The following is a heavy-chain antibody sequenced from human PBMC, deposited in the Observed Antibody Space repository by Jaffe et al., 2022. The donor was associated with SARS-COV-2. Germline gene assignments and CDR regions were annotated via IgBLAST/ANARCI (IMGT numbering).Heavy chain of an antibody. J-gene: IGHJ3*02. CDR3: ARQAVTLSWPPGAFDI. CDR1: GFTFSSYG. V-gene: IGHV3-33*01. CDR2: IWYDGSNK. D-gene: IGHD3-16*01. Sequence: QVQLVESGGGVVQPGRSLRLSCAASGFTFSSYGMHWVRQAPGKGLEWVAVIWYDGSNKYYADSVKGRFTISRDNSKNTLYLQMNSLRAEDTAVYYCARQAVTLSWPPGAFDIWGQGTMVTVSS.